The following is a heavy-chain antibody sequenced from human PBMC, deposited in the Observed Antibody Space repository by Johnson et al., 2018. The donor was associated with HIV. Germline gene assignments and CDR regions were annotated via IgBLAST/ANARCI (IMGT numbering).Heavy chain of an antibody. V-gene: IGHV3-11*04. CDR2: ITSGGTTI. CDR3: ARFDGFITTLRVIGDAFDV. D-gene: IGHD3-22*01. J-gene: IGHJ3*01. Sequence: QVQLVESGGGSVKPGGSLRLSCVASGFTFSDYYITWIRQAPGKGLEWLSYITSGGTTIYYSDCVKGRLTISRDNDKNSFYLQINSLRAEETAVYYCARFDGFITTLRVIGDAFDVWGQGTMVTVSS. CDR1: GFTFSDYY.